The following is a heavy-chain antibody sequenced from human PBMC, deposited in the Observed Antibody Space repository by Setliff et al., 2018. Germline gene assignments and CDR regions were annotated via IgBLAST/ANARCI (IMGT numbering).Heavy chain of an antibody. D-gene: IGHD3-9*01. CDR3: ARGPSNYDLLTGCDC. J-gene: IGHJ4*02. CDR2: INPDSGGT. Sequence: ASVKVSCKASGYTFTDYYIHWVRQAPGQGLEWMGRINPDSGGTNYAQKFQGRVTMTRDTSITAAYMELSRLRSDDSAVYYCARGPSNYDLLTGCDCWGQGTLVTVAS. CDR1: GYTFTDYY. V-gene: IGHV1-2*06.